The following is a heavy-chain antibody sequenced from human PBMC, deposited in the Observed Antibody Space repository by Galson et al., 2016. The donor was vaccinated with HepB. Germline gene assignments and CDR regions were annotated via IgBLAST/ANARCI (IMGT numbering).Heavy chain of an antibody. CDR1: DFTLSFYW. CDR3: ARLGGSGWTFDF. D-gene: IGHD6-19*01. CDR2: IKGDGTQK. J-gene: IGHJ4*02. V-gene: IGHV3-7*01. Sequence: SLRLSCAASDFTLSFYWMGWVRQAPGKGLEWVATIKGDGTQKRYVDSVEGRFTFSRGNAENSMFLQMDSLRVEDTAVYYCARLGGSGWTFDFWGQGTLVTVSS.